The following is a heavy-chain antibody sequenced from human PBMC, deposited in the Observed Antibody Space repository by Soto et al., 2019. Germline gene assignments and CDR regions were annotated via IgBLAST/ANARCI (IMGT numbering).Heavy chain of an antibody. CDR3: ARGPITMVRGVIVGGPYGMDV. J-gene: IGHJ6*02. CDR1: GGSISSGAYS. D-gene: IGHD3-10*01. Sequence: SETLSLTCAVSGGSISSGAYSWSWVRQPPGRGLEWIGYIYHSGNTYYNPSLKTRVTISVDRSKNQFSLKLSSVTAADTAVYYCARGPITMVRGVIVGGPYGMDVWGQGTTVTVSS. CDR2: IYHSGNT. V-gene: IGHV4-30-2*01.